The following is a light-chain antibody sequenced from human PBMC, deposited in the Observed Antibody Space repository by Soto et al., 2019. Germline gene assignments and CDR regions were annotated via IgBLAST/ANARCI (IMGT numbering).Light chain of an antibody. CDR2: GAS. CDR3: QYYENSPYT. Sequence: EIVLTHSPGTLSLSPGERATLSCRASQSVSSGYLAWYQQKPGQAPRLLIYGASSRAPGIPDRFSGSGSGTDFTLTISRLEPEDFAVYYCQYYENSPYTFGQGTKVDIK. CDR1: QSVSSGY. J-gene: IGKJ2*01. V-gene: IGKV3-20*01.